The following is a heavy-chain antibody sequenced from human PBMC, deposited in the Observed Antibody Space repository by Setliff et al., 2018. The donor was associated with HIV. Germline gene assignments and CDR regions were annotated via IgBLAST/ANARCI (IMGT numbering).Heavy chain of an antibody. V-gene: IGHV4-39*02. Sequence: SETLSLTCSVPGASTSDNIYYWGWIRHSPGKGLEWIASAHYSGAIFYNPSLKSRVTMSVDTSESRFSLNLTSVTAADTAVYYCARPSFGIGGGANFDSWGRGTLVTVSS. CDR3: ARPSFGIGGGANFDS. CDR1: GASTSDNIYY. J-gene: IGHJ4*02. D-gene: IGHD3-3*01. CDR2: AHYSGAI.